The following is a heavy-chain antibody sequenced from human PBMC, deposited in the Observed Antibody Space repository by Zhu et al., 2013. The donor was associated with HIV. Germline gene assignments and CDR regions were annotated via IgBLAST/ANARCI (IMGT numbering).Heavy chain of an antibody. Sequence: QVQLQESGPGLVKPSGTLSLTCTVSNYSISSAYYWGWIRQPPGKGLEWIGGSHHSGSTFQNPSLKGRVTISVDKSRNLFSLKLSSVTAADTAIYHCASSVYYYPLGSYYMDVWGKGTTVTVSS. D-gene: IGHD3-10*01. CDR1: NYSISSAYY. CDR3: ASSVYYYPLGSYYMDV. V-gene: IGHV4-38-2*02. J-gene: IGHJ6*03. CDR2: SHHSGST.